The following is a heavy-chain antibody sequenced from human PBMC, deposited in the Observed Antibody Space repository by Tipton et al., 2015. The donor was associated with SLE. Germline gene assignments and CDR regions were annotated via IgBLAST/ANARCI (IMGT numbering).Heavy chain of an antibody. CDR3: TKNTYDYGDDELDY. V-gene: IGHV3-23*01. J-gene: IGHJ4*02. D-gene: IGHD4-17*01. Sequence: SLRLSCAASGFTSSSYAMSWVRQAPGKGLEWVSTICGSGGSTYYADSVKGRFTITRDNSKNTMYLQMNSLRAEDTAVYYCTKNTYDYGDDELDYWGQGTLVTVSS. CDR2: ICGSGGST. CDR1: GFTSSSYA.